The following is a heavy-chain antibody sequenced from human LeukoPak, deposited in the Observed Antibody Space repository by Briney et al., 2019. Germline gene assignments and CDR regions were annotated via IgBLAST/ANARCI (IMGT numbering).Heavy chain of an antibody. D-gene: IGHD2-21*01. J-gene: IGHJ3*02. CDR2: IRRTGGST. Sequence: GGSLRLSCAASGFTFSSYAMSWVRQAPGKGLEWVSAIRRTGGSTYYADSVKGRFTISRDNAKNSLFLQMNSLRAEDTAVYYCARSLIADGAFDIWGQGTMVTVSS. CDR1: GFTFSSYA. CDR3: ARSLIADGAFDI. V-gene: IGHV3-23*01.